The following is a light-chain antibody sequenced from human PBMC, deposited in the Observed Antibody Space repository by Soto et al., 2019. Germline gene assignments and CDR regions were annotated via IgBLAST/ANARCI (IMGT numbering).Light chain of an antibody. Sequence: QSALTQPASVSGSLGQSITFSCTGTSSDVSGYNYVSWYQQHPGKAPKLMLYEVNSRPSGVSSRFSVSKSGNTASLTISGLQAEDDADYYCTSFTSTNTPVVFGGGTKLTVL. V-gene: IGLV2-14*01. CDR1: SSDVSGYNY. CDR2: EVN. J-gene: IGLJ2*01. CDR3: TSFTSTNTPVV.